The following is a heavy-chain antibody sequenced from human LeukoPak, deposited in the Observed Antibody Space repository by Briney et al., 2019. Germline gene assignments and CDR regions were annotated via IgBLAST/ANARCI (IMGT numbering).Heavy chain of an antibody. Sequence: SETLSLTCAVYGGSFSGYYWSWIRQPPGKGLEWIGEINHSGSTNYNPSLKSRVTASVDTSKNQFSLKLSSVTAADTAVYYCARVPRGYYFDYWGQGTLVTVSS. V-gene: IGHV4-34*01. CDR1: GGSFSGYY. CDR3: ARVPRGYYFDY. D-gene: IGHD1-26*01. J-gene: IGHJ4*02. CDR2: INHSGST.